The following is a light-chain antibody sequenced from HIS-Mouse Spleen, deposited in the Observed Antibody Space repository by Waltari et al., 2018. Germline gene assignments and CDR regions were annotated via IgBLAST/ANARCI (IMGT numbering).Light chain of an antibody. CDR2: GAS. V-gene: IGKV3-15*01. CDR1: QSVSSN. CDR3: QQYNNWWT. Sequence: EIVMTQSPATLSVSPGERATLSCRASQSVSSNLAWYQQNPGQAPRRLIYGASTRATGIPARFSGSGSGTEFTLTISSMQSEDFAVYYCQQYNNWWTFGQGTKVEIK. J-gene: IGKJ1*01.